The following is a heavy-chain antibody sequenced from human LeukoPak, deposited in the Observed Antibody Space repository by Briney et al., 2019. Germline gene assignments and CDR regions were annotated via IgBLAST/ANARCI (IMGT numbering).Heavy chain of an antibody. CDR2: IYYSGST. CDR1: GGSISSYY. J-gene: IGHJ3*02. CDR3: ARTRGDAFDI. V-gene: IGHV4-59*01. Sequence: SETLSLTCTVPGGSISSYYWSWIRQPPGKGLEWIGYIYYSGSTNYNPSLKSRVTISVDTSKNQFSLKLSSVTAADTAVYYCARTRGDAFDIWGQGTVVTVSS.